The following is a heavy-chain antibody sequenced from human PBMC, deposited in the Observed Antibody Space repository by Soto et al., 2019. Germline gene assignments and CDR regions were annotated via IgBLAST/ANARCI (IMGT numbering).Heavy chain of an antibody. Sequence: PGGSLRLSCAASGFNFSSYDMHWVRQATGKGLEWVSVIYSGGGTYYADSVKGRFTISRDNSKNTLYLQMNSLRAEDTAVYFCAREGWNEERQDLDFWGQGTLVTLSS. J-gene: IGHJ4*02. CDR3: AREGWNEERQDLDF. V-gene: IGHV3-66*01. D-gene: IGHD1-1*01. CDR2: IYSGGGT. CDR1: GFNFSSYD.